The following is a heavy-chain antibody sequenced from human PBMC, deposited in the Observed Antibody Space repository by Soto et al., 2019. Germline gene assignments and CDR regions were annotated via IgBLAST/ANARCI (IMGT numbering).Heavy chain of an antibody. D-gene: IGHD3-22*01. CDR2: ISGGGVDT. J-gene: IGHJ4*02. Sequence: PGGSLRLSCEASGFTFSSYAMSWVRQAPGKGLQWVSSISGGGVDTYYADSVRGRFTISRDNSKDTLFLQMNSLRAEDTAVYYCAIPPPRTYSYVSSGHLPPSHWGQGTLVTVSS. CDR3: AIPPPRTYSYVSSGHLPPSH. V-gene: IGHV3-23*01. CDR1: GFTFSSYA.